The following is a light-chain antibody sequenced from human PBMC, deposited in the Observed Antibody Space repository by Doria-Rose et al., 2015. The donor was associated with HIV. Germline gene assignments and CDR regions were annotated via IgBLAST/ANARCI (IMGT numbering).Light chain of an antibody. Sequence: AIQMTQSPSSLSASVGDGVTITCRASQGIRNDLDWYQQKPGKAPKLLIHAASSLQSGVPSRFSGSGSGTDFTLTISSLQPEDFATYYGLRDYNVWTFGQGTKVEIK. CDR3: LRDYNVWT. CDR2: AAS. CDR1: QGIRND. J-gene: IGKJ1*01. V-gene: IGKV1-6*02.